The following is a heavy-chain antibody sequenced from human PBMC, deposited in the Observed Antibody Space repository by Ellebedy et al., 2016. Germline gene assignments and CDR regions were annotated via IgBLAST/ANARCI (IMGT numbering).Heavy chain of an antibody. V-gene: IGHV3-48*01. Sequence: GESLKISCAASGFSFSDYPMNWVRQAPGKGLEWVSYISYSSSTIYYADSVKGRFTISRDNSKNTLYLQMNSLRAEDTAVYYCARRIAGRPGYYYGMDVWGRGTTVTVSS. CDR3: ARRIAGRPGYYYGMDV. CDR2: ISYSSSTI. J-gene: IGHJ6*02. CDR1: GFSFSDYP. D-gene: IGHD6-6*01.